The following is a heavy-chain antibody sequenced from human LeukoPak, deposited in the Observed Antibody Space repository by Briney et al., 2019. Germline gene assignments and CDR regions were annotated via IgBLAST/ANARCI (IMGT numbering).Heavy chain of an antibody. CDR1: GGSISGYH. Sequence: TASETLSLTCTVSGGSISGYHCSWIRQPPGKGLDWIAYMHSTGVDNYSPSLRSRVTMSVDTSKNQCSLKLSFVTDADSAVYYCARFSRFFDSDVQYLDYWGQGILVTGSS. CDR3: ARFSRFFDSDVQYLDY. V-gene: IGHV4-59*08. D-gene: IGHD3-22*01. CDR2: MHSTGVD. J-gene: IGHJ4*02.